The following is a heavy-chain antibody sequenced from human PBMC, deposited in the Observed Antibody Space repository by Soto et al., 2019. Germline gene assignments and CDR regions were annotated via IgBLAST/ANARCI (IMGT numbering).Heavy chain of an antibody. V-gene: IGHV1-69*06. CDR2: IIPIFGTA. J-gene: IGHJ4*02. CDR3: ARLWDSSGYYRPIDY. CDR1: GGTFSSYA. D-gene: IGHD3-22*01. Sequence: QVQLVQAGAEVKKPGSSVKVSCKASGGTFSSYAISWVRQAPGQGLEWMGGIIPIFGTANYAQKFQGRVTITADKSSNTAYMELSSLRSEGKAVYYCARLWDSSGYYRPIDYWGQGTLVTVSS.